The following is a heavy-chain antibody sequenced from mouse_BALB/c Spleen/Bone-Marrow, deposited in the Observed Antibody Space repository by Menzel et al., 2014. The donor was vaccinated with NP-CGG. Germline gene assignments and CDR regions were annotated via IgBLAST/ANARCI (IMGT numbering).Heavy chain of an antibody. CDR2: INPSNGGT. Sequence: SGAELLKPGASVKVSCKASGYTFTSYYLYWVNQRPGQGLEWIGEINPSNGGTNFNERFKSKASLTVDKSSSTAYMQLNSLTSEDSAVYYCTRRSLLSDYYSMDYWGQGTSVTVSS. J-gene: IGHJ4*01. V-gene: IGHV1S81*02. CDR1: GYTFTSYY. CDR3: TRRSLLSDYYSMDY. D-gene: IGHD2-10*01.